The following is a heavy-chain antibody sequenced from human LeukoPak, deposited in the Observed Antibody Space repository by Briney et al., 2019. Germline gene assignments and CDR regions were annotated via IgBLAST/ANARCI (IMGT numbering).Heavy chain of an antibody. CDR1: GFTFSSYA. CDR2: ISGSGGST. V-gene: IGHV3-23*01. D-gene: IGHD6-6*01. Sequence: PGGSLRLSCAASGFTFSSYAMSWVRQAPGKGLEWVSAISGSGGSTYYADSVKGRFTISRENSKNTLYLQMNSLRAEDTAVYYCAKVSRYSSSSDYWGQGTLVTVSP. CDR3: AKVSRYSSSSDY. J-gene: IGHJ4*02.